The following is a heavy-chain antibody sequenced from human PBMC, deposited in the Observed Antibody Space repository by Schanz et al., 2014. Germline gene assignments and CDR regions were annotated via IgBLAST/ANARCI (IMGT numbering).Heavy chain of an antibody. CDR3: ARDAADFYEILTEEDY. CDR1: GYTFTSYG. V-gene: IGHV1-18*01. J-gene: IGHJ4*02. CDR2: ISAYNGNT. D-gene: IGHD3-9*01. Sequence: QIQLVQSGPEVKKPGASVKVSCKASGYTFTSYGISWVRQAPGQGLEWMGWISAYNGNTKDPQKLQGRVTMTTDTSTSTAYMELRSLRSDDTAVYYCARDAADFYEILTEEDYWGQGTLVTVSS.